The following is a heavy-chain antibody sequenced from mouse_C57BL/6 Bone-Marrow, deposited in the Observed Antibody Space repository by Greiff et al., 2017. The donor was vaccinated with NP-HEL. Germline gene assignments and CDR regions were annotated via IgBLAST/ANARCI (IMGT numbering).Heavy chain of an antibody. D-gene: IGHD6-1*01. Sequence: QVQLQQPGAELVKPGASVKLSCKASGYTITSYWMHWVKQRPGQGLEWIGMIHPNSGSTNYNEKFKSKATLTVDKSSSTAYMQLSSLTSEDSAVYYCARSPLSYYFDYWGQGTTLTVSS. CDR1: GYTITSYW. J-gene: IGHJ2*01. CDR2: IHPNSGST. V-gene: IGHV1-64*01. CDR3: ARSPLSYYFDY.